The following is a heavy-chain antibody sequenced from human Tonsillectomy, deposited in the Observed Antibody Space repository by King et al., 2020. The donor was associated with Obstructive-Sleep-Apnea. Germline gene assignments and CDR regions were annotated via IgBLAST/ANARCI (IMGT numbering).Heavy chain of an antibody. CDR2: ITGSGDST. CDR3: AKVWHDAWLSYYYYGLDV. CDR1: GFTFSSSA. J-gene: IGHJ6*02. V-gene: IGHV3-23*04. Sequence: VQLVESGGDLVQPGGSLRLSCAASGFTFSSSAMSWVRQSPGKGLEWVSGITGSGDSTYYADSVKGRFTISRDNSKNTLYLQMNSLRAEDTAVYYCAKVWHDAWLSYYYYGLDVWGQGTTVTVSS. D-gene: IGHD1-1*01.